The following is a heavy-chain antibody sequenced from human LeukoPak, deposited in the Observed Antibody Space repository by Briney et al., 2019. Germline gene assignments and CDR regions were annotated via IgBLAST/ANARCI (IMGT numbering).Heavy chain of an antibody. V-gene: IGHV3-23*01. CDR2: LGGST. CDR3: QAEDGIRDFDFDY. J-gene: IGHJ4*02. D-gene: IGHD3-9*01. CDR1: GFTFSSYA. Sequence: GGSLRLSCAASGFTFSSYATTWVRQAPRKGLEWVSALGGSTYYADSVKGRLTISRDNSKNTLYLQMNSLRAEDTAVFFFQAEDGIRDFDFDYWGQGILVTVSS.